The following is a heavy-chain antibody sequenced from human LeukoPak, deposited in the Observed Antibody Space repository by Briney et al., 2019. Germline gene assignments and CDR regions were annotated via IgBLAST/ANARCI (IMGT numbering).Heavy chain of an antibody. CDR1: GHTFTNYG. J-gene: IGHJ3*02. CDR3: ARRGYRAHASGDDAFDI. V-gene: IGHV1-18*04. CDR2: ISVYNGNT. Sequence: ASVKVSCKASGHTFTNYGISWVRQAPGQGLECVGWISVYNGNTRYTQSLQGRVTMTTDTSTSTAYMELRSLRSDDTAVYYCARRGYRAHASGDDAFDIWGQGTMVTVSS. D-gene: IGHD5-18*01.